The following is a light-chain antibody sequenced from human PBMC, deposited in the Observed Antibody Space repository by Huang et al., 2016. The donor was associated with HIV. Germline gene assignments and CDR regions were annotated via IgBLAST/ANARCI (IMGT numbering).Light chain of an antibody. J-gene: IGKJ4*01. V-gene: IGKV1-39*01. CDR1: QSISNY. CDR2: PSS. CDR3: QESYNTLT. Sequence: IQMTQSPPSLSASVGDRVNITSRASQSISNYLNWYQQKPGKAPKVLMYPSSSLQSGVPSRFSGSGSETDFTLTISRLQPEDYATYYCQESYNTLTFGGGTKVEIK.